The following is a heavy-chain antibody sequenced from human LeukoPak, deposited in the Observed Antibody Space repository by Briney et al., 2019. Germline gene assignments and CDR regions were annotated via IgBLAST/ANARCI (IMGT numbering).Heavy chain of an antibody. J-gene: IGHJ6*03. Sequence: ASVKVSCKASGGTFSSYAISWVRQAPGQGLEWMGGIIPIFGTANYAQKFQGRVTITADESTSTAYMELSSLRSEDTAVYYCARAPFRAAADTDLYYYYYYMDVWGKGTTVTISS. D-gene: IGHD6-13*01. V-gene: IGHV1-69*13. CDR2: IIPIFGTA. CDR3: ARAPFRAAADTDLYYYYYYMDV. CDR1: GGTFSSYA.